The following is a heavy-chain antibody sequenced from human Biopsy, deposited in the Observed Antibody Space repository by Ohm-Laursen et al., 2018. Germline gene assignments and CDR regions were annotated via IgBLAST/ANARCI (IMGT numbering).Heavy chain of an antibody. Sequence: SVKDSCKASGYSFSTYDVNWVRQARGQGLEWMGWMIPSSGKTGYAQRFQGRVTLTMNTSISTAYIELGGLRSEDTAVYFCARGYSRRVSIFEASIYWFDTWGQGTLVTVSS. V-gene: IGHV1-8*01. CDR2: MIPSSGKT. D-gene: IGHD6-6*01. CDR3: ARGYSRRVSIFEASIYWFDT. CDR1: GYSFSTYD. J-gene: IGHJ5*02.